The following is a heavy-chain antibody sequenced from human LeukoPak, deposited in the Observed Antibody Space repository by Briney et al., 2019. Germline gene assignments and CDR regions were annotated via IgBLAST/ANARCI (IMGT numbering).Heavy chain of an antibody. CDR1: GFTFSIYW. CDR2: INTDGSST. CDR3: ARGYSSSYRIDY. V-gene: IGHV3-74*01. D-gene: IGHD6-6*01. Sequence: GGSLRLSCAASGFTFSIYWMHWVRQGPGKGLVWVSRINTDGSSTTYADSVKGRFTISRDNAKNTLYLQMNSLSAKDTAVYYCARGYSSSYRIDYWGQGTLVTVSS. J-gene: IGHJ4*02.